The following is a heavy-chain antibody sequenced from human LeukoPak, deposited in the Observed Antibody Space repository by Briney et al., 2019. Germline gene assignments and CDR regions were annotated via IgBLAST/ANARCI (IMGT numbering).Heavy chain of an antibody. CDR1: GFTFSSYA. J-gene: IGHJ4*02. D-gene: IGHD6-19*01. Sequence: AAGSLRLSCAASGFTFSSYAMSWVRQAPGKGLEWVSAISGSGGSTYYADSVKGRFTISRDKSKNTLYLQMNSLRAEDTAVYYCAKDRIAVAGTSDFDYWGQGTLVTVST. CDR2: ISGSGGST. CDR3: AKDRIAVAGTSDFDY. V-gene: IGHV3-23*01.